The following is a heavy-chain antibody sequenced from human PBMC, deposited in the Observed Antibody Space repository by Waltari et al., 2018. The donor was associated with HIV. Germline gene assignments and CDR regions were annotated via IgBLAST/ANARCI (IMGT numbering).Heavy chain of an antibody. D-gene: IGHD2-21*02. CDR3: ARGFGCGGDCYYFDY. J-gene: IGHJ4*02. Sequence: EVTPLESGGGLLQPGGPLRLYCAASAFSVVRHSSTWARPAPGQGLEWVSVIYSCCSTYYADSVKGRFTISRDNSKNTLYLQMNSLRAEDTAVYYCARGFGCGGDCYYFDYWGQGTLVTVSS. CDR2: IYSCCST. V-gene: IGHV3-53*01. CDR1: AFSVVRHS.